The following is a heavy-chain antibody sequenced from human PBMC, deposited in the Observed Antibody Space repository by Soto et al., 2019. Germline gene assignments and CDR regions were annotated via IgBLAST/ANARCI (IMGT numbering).Heavy chain of an antibody. J-gene: IGHJ5*02. CDR2: INPNSGDT. CDR1: GYTFTAYY. V-gene: IGHV1-2*02. CDR3: ERGPSRNWFAP. Sequence: ASVKVSCKASGYTFTAYYIHWVRQAPGQGLEWMGWINPNSGDTTSARKFQGRVTMTRDTSITTVYMVLSRLRTDDTAVYYCERGPSRNWFAPWGQGPLATASS.